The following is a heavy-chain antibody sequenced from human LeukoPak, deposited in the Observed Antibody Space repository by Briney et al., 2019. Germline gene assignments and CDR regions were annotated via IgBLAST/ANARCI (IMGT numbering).Heavy chain of an antibody. D-gene: IGHD3-10*01. Sequence: GGSLRLSCAASGFTFTNHWMHWVRQAPGKGLVWVSRIRPDGRETNHADSVKGRFTISRDNAKNTLYLQMNSLGAEDTAVYYLGRNCGLGSGSFDHWGQGVLVTVSS. J-gene: IGHJ4*02. CDR1: GFTFTNHW. V-gene: IGHV3-74*01. CDR2: IRPDGRET. CDR3: GRNCGLGSGSFDH.